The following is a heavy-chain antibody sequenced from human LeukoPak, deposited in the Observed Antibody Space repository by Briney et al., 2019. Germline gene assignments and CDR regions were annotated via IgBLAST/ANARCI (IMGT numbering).Heavy chain of an antibody. Sequence: SQTLSLTCAISGDSVSSNSVAWNWIRQSPSRGLEWLGRTYYRSKWYNDYAVSVKSRITINPDTSKNQFSLQLNSVTPEDTAVYYCARDKGKAVAALDYWGQGTLVTVSS. CDR1: GDSVSSNSVA. CDR3: ARDKGKAVAALDY. J-gene: IGHJ4*02. D-gene: IGHD6-19*01. CDR2: TYYRSKWYN. V-gene: IGHV6-1*01.